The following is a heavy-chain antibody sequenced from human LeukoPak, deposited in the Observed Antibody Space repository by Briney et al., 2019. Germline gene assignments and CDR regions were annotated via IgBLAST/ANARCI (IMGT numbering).Heavy chain of an antibody. Sequence: PGGSLRLSCAASGFTFSSYSMNWVRQAPGKGLEWVSYISSSSSTIYYADSVKGRFTISRDNAKNSLYLQMNSLRAEDTAVYYCARVPSGYDPYYYYGMDVWGQGTTVTVSS. V-gene: IGHV3-48*01. CDR3: ARVPSGYDPYYYYGMDV. CDR1: GFTFSSYS. J-gene: IGHJ6*02. CDR2: ISSSSSTI. D-gene: IGHD5-12*01.